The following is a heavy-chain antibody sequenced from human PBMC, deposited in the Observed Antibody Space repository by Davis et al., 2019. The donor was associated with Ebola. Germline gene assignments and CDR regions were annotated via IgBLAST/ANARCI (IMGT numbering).Heavy chain of an antibody. J-gene: IGHJ6*02. CDR3: ARGWLRGGMDV. D-gene: IGHD5-18*01. V-gene: IGHV6-1*01. Sequence: PSETLSPTCAISGDSVSSAGWNWIRQSPSRGLEWLGRTYYKSKRYNDYAVSVKSRITINPDTSKNQFSLQLNSVTPEDTALYYCARGWLRGGMDVWGEGTTVTV. CDR2: TYYKSKRYN. CDR1: GDSVSSAG.